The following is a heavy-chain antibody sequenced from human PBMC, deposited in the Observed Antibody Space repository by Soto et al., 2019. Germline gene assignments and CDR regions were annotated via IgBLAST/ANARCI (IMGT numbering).Heavy chain of an antibody. J-gene: IGHJ4*02. Sequence: EVQLVESGGGLVQPGGSLKLSCAASGFTFSGSAMHWVRQASGKGLVWVGRIRSKANSYATAYAASMKCRFTIYRDDSKITEYQQMNSLNTEDTAVYSGTRRQMVWVYCGGDCYLPWDWGQGTLGTVSS. V-gene: IGHV3-73*01. CDR3: TRRQMVWVYCGGDCYLPWD. D-gene: IGHD2-21*02. CDR1: GFTFSGSA. CDR2: IRSKANSYAT.